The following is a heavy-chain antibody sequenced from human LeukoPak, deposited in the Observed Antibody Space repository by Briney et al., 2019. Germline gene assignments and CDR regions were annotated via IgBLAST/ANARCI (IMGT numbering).Heavy chain of an antibody. D-gene: IGHD3-22*01. J-gene: IGHJ4*02. CDR3: ARGAYYYDSSGYLGLDH. CDR2: INLKSGDS. V-gene: IGHV1-2*06. CDR1: GYTFSGYY. Sequence: GASVKVSCKASGYTFSGYYMHWVRQAPGQGLEWMGRINLKSGDSNYAQRLEGRVTMTRDTSISTAFMDLSRLTSDDTAVYYCARGAYYYDSSGYLGLDHWGQGTLVTVSS.